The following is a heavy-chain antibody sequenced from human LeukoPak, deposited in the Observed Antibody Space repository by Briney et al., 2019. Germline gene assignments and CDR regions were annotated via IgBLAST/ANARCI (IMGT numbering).Heavy chain of an antibody. CDR2: IYHSGST. CDR1: GGSISSGGYY. J-gene: IGHJ3*02. D-gene: IGHD6-19*01. Sequence: SETLSLTCTVSGGSISSGGYYWSWIRQPPGKGLEWIGYIYHSGSTYYNPSLKSRVTISVDRSKNQFSLKLSSVTAADTAVYYCAAGRGAAFDIWGQGTMVTVSS. V-gene: IGHV4-30-2*01. CDR3: AAGRGAAFDI.